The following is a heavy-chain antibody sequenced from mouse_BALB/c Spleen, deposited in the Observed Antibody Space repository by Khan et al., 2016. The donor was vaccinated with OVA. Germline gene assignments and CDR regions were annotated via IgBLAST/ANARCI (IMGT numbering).Heavy chain of an antibody. V-gene: IGHV5-9*02. J-gene: IGHJ3*01. CDR2: ISSTGSNT. CDR3: TIPSYYGNTWFTY. D-gene: IGHD2-10*01. Sequence: DVHLVESGGGLVKPGGSLKLSCEVSGFAFNSYDMSWVSQTPEKRLEWVATISSTGSNTYYPDSVKGRFTISRDTARNTLYLQMRSLTSEDTALNYCTIPSYYGNTWFTYWGQGTLVTVAT. CDR1: GFAFNSYD.